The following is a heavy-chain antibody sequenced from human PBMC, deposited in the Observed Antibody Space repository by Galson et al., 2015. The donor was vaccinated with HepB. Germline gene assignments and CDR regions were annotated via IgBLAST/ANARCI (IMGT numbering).Heavy chain of an antibody. D-gene: IGHD3-10*01. V-gene: IGHV4-39*07. Sequence: ETLSLTCTVSGGFITDSSYFWDWIRQPPGKGLEWIGSIYHSGSTYYNPSLRSRVTISVDTSKNQFSLNLNSLTAADTAVFYCARQQGSARGLFDYWGQGILVTVSP. CDR1: GGFITDSSYF. CDR2: IYHSGST. CDR3: ARQQGSARGLFDY. J-gene: IGHJ4*02.